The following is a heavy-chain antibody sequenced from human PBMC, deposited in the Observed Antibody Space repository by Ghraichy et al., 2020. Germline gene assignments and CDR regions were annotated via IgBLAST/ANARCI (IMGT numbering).Heavy chain of an antibody. CDR1: GISVGSNH. V-gene: IGHV3-66*01. CDR3: ACNIPTAAYYFDF. J-gene: IGHJ4*02. Sequence: WGSLRLSCAVSGISVGSNHMGWVRQAPGKGLELVSVVYSGDTTYYADSVKGRFTISRDDSENTVSLQMNSLRAEDTAVYYCACNIPTAAYYFDFWGQGTRVTVSS. D-gene: IGHD6-13*01. CDR2: VYSGDTT.